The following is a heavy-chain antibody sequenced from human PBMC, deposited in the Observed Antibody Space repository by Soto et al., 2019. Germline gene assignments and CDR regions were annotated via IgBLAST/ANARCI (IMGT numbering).Heavy chain of an antibody. J-gene: IGHJ4*02. V-gene: IGHV3-15*07. CDR2: IKSNYNGEII. D-gene: IGHD3-16*01. CDR1: AFSFSNAW. Sequence: EVQLVESGGGLVEPGGSLRLSCAGSAFSFSNAWLNWVRQAPGKGLEWVGRIKSNYNGEIIDYAAPVKGRFTISRDDSQNTVFLQMDSLKTEDTAVYYCAADLPDWGAYAFDYWGRGTLVTVSS. CDR3: AADLPDWGAYAFDY.